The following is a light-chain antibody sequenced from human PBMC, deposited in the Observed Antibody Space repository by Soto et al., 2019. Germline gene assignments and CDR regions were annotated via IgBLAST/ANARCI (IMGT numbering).Light chain of an antibody. CDR1: QSISNY. CDR2: AAS. V-gene: IGKV1-39*01. CDR3: QQSYSTPWT. Sequence: DIQMTQFPSSLSASVGHRVSITWRARQSISNYVNWYQQKPGEAPKVLIFAASSLQSGVPPRFSGSGSGTDFTLTISTLQPEDFATYYCQQSYSTPWTFGQGTKVDIK. J-gene: IGKJ1*01.